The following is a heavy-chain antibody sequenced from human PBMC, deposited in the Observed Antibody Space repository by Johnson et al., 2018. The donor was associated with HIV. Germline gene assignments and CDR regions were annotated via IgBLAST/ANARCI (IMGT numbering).Heavy chain of an antibody. J-gene: IGHJ3*02. D-gene: IGHD4-11*01. Sequence: QVQLVESGGGVVRPGGSLRLSCAASGFTVSSYGMHWVRQAPGKGLEWVAVISYDGSNKYYADSVKGRFTISRDNSKNTLYLQMNSLRAEDTAVYYCAKDSTESDAFDIWGQGTMVTVSS. CDR3: AKDSTESDAFDI. V-gene: IGHV3-30*18. CDR1: GFTVSSYG. CDR2: ISYDGSNK.